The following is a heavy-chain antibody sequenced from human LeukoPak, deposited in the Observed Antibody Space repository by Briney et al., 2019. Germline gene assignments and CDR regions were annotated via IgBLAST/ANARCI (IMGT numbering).Heavy chain of an antibody. CDR2: INHSGST. D-gene: IGHD3-10*01. V-gene: IGHV4-34*01. CDR1: GGSFSGYY. Sequence: SETLSLTCAVYGGSFSGYYWSWIRQPPGKGLEWIGEINHSGSTNYNPSLKSRVTISVDTSKNQFSLKLSSVTAADTAVYYCARLWFGRDYWGQGTLVTVSS. CDR3: ARLWFGRDY. J-gene: IGHJ4*02.